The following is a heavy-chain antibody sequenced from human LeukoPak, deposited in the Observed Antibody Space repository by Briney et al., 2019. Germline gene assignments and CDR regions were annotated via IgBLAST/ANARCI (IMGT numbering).Heavy chain of an antibody. CDR1: GGSISSYY. CDR2: IYYSGST. D-gene: IGHD3-16*01. Sequence: SETLSLTCTVSGGSISSYYWSWIRQPPGKGLEWIGYIYYSGSTNYNPSLKSRVTISVDTSKNQFSLKLSSVTAADTAVYYCGREGGTTSSYFDYWGQGTLVTVSS. V-gene: IGHV4-59*01. J-gene: IGHJ4*02. CDR3: GREGGTTSSYFDY.